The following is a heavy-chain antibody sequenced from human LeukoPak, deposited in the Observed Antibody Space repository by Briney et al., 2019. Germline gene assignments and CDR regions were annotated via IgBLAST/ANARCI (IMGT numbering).Heavy chain of an antibody. V-gene: IGHV4-34*01. D-gene: IGHD3-9*01. CDR3: AREDILTGYYSWFDP. CDR2: INHSGST. J-gene: IGHJ5*02. CDR1: GGSFSGYY. Sequence: PSETLSLTCAVYGGSFSGYYWSWIRQPPGKGREWIGEINHSGSTNYNPSLTSRVTISVDTSKNQFSLKLSSVTAADTAVYYSAREDILTGYYSWFDPWGQGTLVTVSS.